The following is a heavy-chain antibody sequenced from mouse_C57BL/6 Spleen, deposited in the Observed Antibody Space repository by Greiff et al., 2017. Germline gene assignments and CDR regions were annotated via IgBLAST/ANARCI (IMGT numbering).Heavy chain of an antibody. Sequence: VQVVESGPGLVAPSQSLSITCTVSGFSLTSYGVHWVRQPPGTGLAWLVVLWSDGSTTYNSALKSRLSISKDNSKSQVFLKMNSLQTDDTAMYYCARHDPLRGYFDVWGTGTTVTVSS. CDR3: ARHDPLRGYFDV. J-gene: IGHJ1*03. CDR2: LWSDGST. D-gene: IGHD1-1*01. V-gene: IGHV2-6-1*01. CDR1: GFSLTSYG.